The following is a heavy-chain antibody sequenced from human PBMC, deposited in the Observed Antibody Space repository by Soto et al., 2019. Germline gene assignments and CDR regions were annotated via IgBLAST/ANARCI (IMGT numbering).Heavy chain of an antibody. V-gene: IGHV3-7*01. D-gene: IGHD3-3*01. Sequence: GGSLRLSCAASGFTFSSYWMSWVRQAPGKGLEWVANIKQDGSEKYYVDSVKGRFTFSRDNAKNSLYLQMNSLRAEDTAVYYCARDKYYDFWSGYSVYGMDVWGQGTTVTVSS. CDR1: GFTFSSYW. CDR3: ARDKYYDFWSGYSVYGMDV. CDR2: IKQDGSEK. J-gene: IGHJ6*02.